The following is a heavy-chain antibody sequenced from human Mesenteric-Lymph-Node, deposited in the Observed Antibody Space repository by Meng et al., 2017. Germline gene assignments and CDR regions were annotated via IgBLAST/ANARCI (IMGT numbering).Heavy chain of an antibody. CDR1: GFTFSSYG. J-gene: IGHJ4*02. V-gene: IGHV3-30*01. CDR2: ISYDGSNK. D-gene: IGHD1-26*01. Sequence: SLKISCAASGFTFSSYGMHWVRQAPGKGLEWVAVISYDGSNKYYADSVKGRFTISRDNSKNTLYLQMNSLRAEDTAVYYCATLIVGLQNSVDYWGQGTLVTVSS. CDR3: ATLIVGLQNSVDY.